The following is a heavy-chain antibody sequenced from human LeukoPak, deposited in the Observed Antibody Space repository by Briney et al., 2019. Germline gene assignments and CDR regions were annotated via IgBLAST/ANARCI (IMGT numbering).Heavy chain of an antibody. Sequence: ASVKVSCKPSGYTFGTHWMHWVRQAPGQGLEWMGWISAYNGNTNYAQKLQGRVTMTTDTFTSTAYMELRSLRSDDTAVYYCARRLYSSGWYKHYYYYMDVWGKGTTVTVSS. J-gene: IGHJ6*03. V-gene: IGHV1-18*04. CDR2: ISAYNGNT. CDR1: GYTFGTHW. D-gene: IGHD6-19*01. CDR3: ARRLYSSGWYKHYYYYMDV.